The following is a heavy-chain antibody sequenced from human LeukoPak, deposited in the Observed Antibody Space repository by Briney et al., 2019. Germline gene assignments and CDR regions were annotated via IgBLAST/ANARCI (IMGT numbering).Heavy chain of an antibody. CDR2: INPNSGGT. Sequence: ASVKVSCKASGYTFTGYYMHWVRQAPGQGLEWMGWINPNSGGTNYAQKFQGRVTMTRDTSISTAYMELSSLRSEDTAVYYCARDVLLWFGELTTLDVWGQGTTVTVSS. V-gene: IGHV1-2*02. CDR1: GYTFTGYY. CDR3: ARDVLLWFGELTTLDV. J-gene: IGHJ6*02. D-gene: IGHD3-10*01.